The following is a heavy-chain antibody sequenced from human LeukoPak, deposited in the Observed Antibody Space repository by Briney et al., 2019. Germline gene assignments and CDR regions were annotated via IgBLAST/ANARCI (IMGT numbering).Heavy chain of an antibody. J-gene: IGHJ4*02. V-gene: IGHV4-39*07. D-gene: IGHD1-26*01. CDR3: AKDRSIGTYYTFDH. CDR2: IFYSGST. CDR1: GGSISTSSYY. Sequence: SETLSLTCTVSGGSISTSSYYWGWVRQPPGKGLEWIGNIFYSGSTYYSPSLKSRVTISLDTSRNQFSLKLNSVTAADTAVYYCAKDRSIGTYYTFDHWGQGTLVTVSA.